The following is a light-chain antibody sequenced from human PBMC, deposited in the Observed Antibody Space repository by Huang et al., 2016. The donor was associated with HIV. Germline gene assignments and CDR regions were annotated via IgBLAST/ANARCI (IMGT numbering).Light chain of an antibody. CDR1: QSVSSN. CDR2: GAS. V-gene: IGKV3-15*01. CDR3: QQYNKWPPVT. Sequence: ERVMTQSPATLSMSPGERATLSCRASQSVSSNLAWYQQKPGQAPSLLIYGASTRDTGIPARFSGSGSGKEFTLTISSRQSEDSAVYYCQQYNKWPPVTFGQGTRLEIK. J-gene: IGKJ5*01.